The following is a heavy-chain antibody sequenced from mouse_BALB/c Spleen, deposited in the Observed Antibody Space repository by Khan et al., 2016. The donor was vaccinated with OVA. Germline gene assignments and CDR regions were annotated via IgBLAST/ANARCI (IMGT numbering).Heavy chain of an antibody. CDR3: VRRVYYDGSVYFDF. V-gene: IGHV8-12*01. D-gene: IGHD1-1*01. J-gene: IGHJ2*01. CDR2: IYWDDDK. CDR1: GFSLSTSGMG. Sequence: QVTLKESGPGILQPSQTLSLTCSFSGFSLSTSGMGVSWIRQPSGKGLEWLAHIYWDDDKRYNPSLKSRLTISKDTSTNQAFLKITSVVTADTATYYCVRRVYYDGSVYFDFWGQGTTLTVSS.